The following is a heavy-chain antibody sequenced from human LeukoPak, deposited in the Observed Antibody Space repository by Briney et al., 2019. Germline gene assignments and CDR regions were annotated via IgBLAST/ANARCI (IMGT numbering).Heavy chain of an antibody. V-gene: IGHV1-2*02. CDR2: INPNSGGT. J-gene: IGHJ6*03. D-gene: IGHD4-17*01. Sequence: GASVKVSCKASGYTFTGYHMHWVRQAPGQGLEWMGWINPNSGGTNYAQKFQGRVTMTRDTSISTAYMELSRLRSDDTAVYYCAIPYGDYYYYMDVWGKGTTVTVSS. CDR3: AIPYGDYYYYMDV. CDR1: GYTFTGYH.